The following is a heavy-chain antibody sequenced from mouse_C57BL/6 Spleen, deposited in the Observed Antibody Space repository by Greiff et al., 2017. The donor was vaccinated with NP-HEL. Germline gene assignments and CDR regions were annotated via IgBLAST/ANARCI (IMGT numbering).Heavy chain of an antibody. Sequence: EVQRVESGGGLVKPGGSLKLSCAASGFTFSDYGMHWVRQAPEKGLEWVAYISSGSSTIYYADTVKGRFTISRDNAKNTLFLQMTSLRSEDTAMYYCARHTTVVATNAMDYWGQGTSVTVSS. V-gene: IGHV5-17*01. CDR2: ISSGSSTI. J-gene: IGHJ4*01. CDR1: GFTFSDYG. CDR3: ARHTTVVATNAMDY. D-gene: IGHD1-1*01.